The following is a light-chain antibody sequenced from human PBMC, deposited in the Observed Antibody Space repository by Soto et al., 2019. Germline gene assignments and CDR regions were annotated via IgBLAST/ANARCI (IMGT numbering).Light chain of an antibody. V-gene: IGKV3-15*01. J-gene: IGKJ4*01. CDR1: QSVGRD. Sequence: EIVMTQSPATLSVSPGERATLSCRASQSVGRDLAWYQQKPGQAHRLLIYGASTRATGIPARFSVSGSGTEFPLTISSLQAENFAIYSCQQYNHWLPLTFGGGTKVEIK. CDR3: QQYNHWLPLT. CDR2: GAS.